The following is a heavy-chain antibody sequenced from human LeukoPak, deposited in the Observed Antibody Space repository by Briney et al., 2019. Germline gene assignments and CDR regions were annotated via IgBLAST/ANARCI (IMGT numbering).Heavy chain of an antibody. D-gene: IGHD3-10*01. CDR2: IYTSGST. CDR1: GGSISSYY. V-gene: IGHV4-4*07. J-gene: IGHJ6*04. Sequence: SETLSLTCTVSGGSISSYYWSWIRQPAGKGLEWIGRIYTSGSTNYNPSLKSRVTMSVDTSKNQFSLKLSPVTAADTAVYYCASGVYGSGSYSSYWMDVWGKGTTVTISS. CDR3: ASGVYGSGSYSSYWMDV.